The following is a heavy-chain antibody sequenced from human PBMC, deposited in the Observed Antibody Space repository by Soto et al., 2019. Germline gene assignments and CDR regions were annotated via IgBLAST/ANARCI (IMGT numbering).Heavy chain of an antibody. J-gene: IGHJ6*02. D-gene: IGHD3-9*01. CDR1: GGSISSSSYY. Sequence: SETLSLTCTVSGGSISSSSYYWGWIRQPPGKGLEWIGSIYYSGSTYYNPSLKSRVTISVDTSKNQFSLKLSSVTAADTAVYYCARHEGLYDILTGYSWGSCYGMDVWGQGTTVS. CDR3: ARHEGLYDILTGYSWGSCYGMDV. V-gene: IGHV4-39*01. CDR2: IYYSGST.